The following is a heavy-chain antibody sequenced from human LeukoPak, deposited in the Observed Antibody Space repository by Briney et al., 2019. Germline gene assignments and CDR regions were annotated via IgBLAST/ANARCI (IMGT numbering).Heavy chain of an antibody. CDR3: TASSRVTTVYY. J-gene: IGHJ4*02. D-gene: IGHD5-18*01. CDR1: GGSISSYY. V-gene: IGHV4-4*07. Sequence: PSETLSLTCTVSGGSISSYYWYWIRQPAGMGLEWIGRIYTSGSTNYNPSLKSRVTISVDTSKNQFSLKLSSVTAADTAVYYCTASSRVTTVYYWGQGTLVTVSS. CDR2: IYTSGST.